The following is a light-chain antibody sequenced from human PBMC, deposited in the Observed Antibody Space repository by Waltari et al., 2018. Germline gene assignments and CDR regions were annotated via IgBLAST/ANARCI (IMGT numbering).Light chain of an antibody. V-gene: IGKV1-5*03. J-gene: IGKJ1*01. CDR2: KAS. CDR3: QHYKGYSRT. CDR1: HPISGW. Sequence: DIQMTQSPSTLSASVGDIVILSCRARHPISGWLAWYQQKPGKAPKLLIHKASSLEHGVPSRFSGSGSGTDFTLTISSLQPDDFATYYCQHYKGYSRTFGQGTKVDVK.